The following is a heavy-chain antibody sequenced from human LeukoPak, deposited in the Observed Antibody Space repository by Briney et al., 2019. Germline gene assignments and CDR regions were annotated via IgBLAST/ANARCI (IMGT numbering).Heavy chain of an antibody. CDR1: GFTFDDYG. CDR3: ARAASGSYYYYYGMDV. CDR2: INWNGGST. D-gene: IGHD1-26*01. Sequence: GGSLRLSCAVPGFTFDDYGMSWVRQAPGKGLEWVSGINWNGGSTGYADSVKGRFTISRDNAKNSLYLQMNSLRAEDTAVYYCARAASGSYYYYYGMDVWGQGTTVTVSS. J-gene: IGHJ6*02. V-gene: IGHV3-20*04.